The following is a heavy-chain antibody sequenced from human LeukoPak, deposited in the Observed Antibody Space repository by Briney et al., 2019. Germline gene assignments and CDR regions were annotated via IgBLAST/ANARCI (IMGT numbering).Heavy chain of an antibody. CDR1: GGTFSSYA. CDR3: ARVLQRQQLVHYY. D-gene: IGHD6-13*01. Sequence: GASVTVSCTASGGTFSSYAISWVRQAPGQGLEWMGGIIPIFGTANYAQKFQGRVTMTRNTSISTAYMELSSLRSEDTAVYYCARVLQRQQLVHYYWGQGTLVTVSS. CDR2: IIPIFGTA. V-gene: IGHV1-69*05. J-gene: IGHJ4*02.